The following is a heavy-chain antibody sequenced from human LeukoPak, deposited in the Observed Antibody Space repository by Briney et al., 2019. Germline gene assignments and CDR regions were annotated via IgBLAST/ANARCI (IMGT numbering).Heavy chain of an antibody. CDR3: ARHHRGTGWYFMEY. CDR1: GGSISSDSYY. D-gene: IGHD6-19*01. CDR2: LYYRGSA. Sequence: SETLSLTCIVSGGSISSDSYYWAWIRQPPGKGLQWIGSLYYRGSAYYGPSLKGRVTISGDTSQNQFSLKLSSVTATDTAVYYCARHHRGTGWYFMEYWGQGALVTVSS. J-gene: IGHJ4*02. V-gene: IGHV4-39*01.